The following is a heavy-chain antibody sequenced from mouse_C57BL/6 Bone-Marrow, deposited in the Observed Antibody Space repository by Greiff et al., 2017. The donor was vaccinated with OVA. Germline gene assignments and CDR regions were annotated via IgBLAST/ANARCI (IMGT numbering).Heavy chain of an antibody. V-gene: IGHV5-17*01. CDR2: ISSGSSNI. Sequence: EVKLMESGGGLVKPGGSLKLSCAASGFTFSDYGMHWVRQAPEKGLEWVAYISSGSSNIYYADTGKGRFTISRDNAKNTLFLQMTSLRSEDTAMYYCARGSAWFGYWGQGTLVTVSA. CDR1: GFTFSDYG. CDR3: ARGSAWFGY. J-gene: IGHJ3*01.